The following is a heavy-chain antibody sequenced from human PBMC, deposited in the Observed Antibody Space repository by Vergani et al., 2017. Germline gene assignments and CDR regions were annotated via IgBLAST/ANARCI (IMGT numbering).Heavy chain of an antibody. Sequence: QVQLVQSGSELKKPGASVKVSCKASGYTFTSYAMNWVRQAPGQGLEWMGWINTNTGNPTYAQGFTGRFVFSLDTSVSTAYLQISSLKAEDTAVYYCARKLDCSSTSCYTSYYYYYMDVWGKGTTVTVSS. J-gene: IGHJ6*03. CDR3: ARKLDCSSTSCYTSYYYYYMDV. D-gene: IGHD2-2*02. V-gene: IGHV7-4-1*02. CDR1: GYTFTSYA. CDR2: INTNTGNP.